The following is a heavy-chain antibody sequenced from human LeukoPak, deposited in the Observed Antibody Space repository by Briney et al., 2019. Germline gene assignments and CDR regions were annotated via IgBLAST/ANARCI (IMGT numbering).Heavy chain of an antibody. CDR3: ASRIAAADDAFDI. J-gene: IGHJ3*02. CDR2: IYTSGIT. D-gene: IGHD6-13*01. V-gene: IGHV4-4*07. Sequence: SETLSLTCTVSGGSITSYYWSWIRQPAGKGLEWIGRIYTSGITNYNPSLTSRVTISVDTSKSHFSLKLSSVTAADTAMYYCASRIAAADDAFDIWGQGTLVTVSS. CDR1: GGSITSYY.